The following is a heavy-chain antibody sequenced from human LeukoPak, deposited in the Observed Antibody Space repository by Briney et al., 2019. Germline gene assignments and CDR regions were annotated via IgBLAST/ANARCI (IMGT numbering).Heavy chain of an antibody. V-gene: IGHV3-30-3*01. CDR3: ARDGEQIVVVPAAIPY. Sequence: GSLILSCAASGFTFSSYAMHWVRQAPGKGLEGVAVISYDGSNKYYADSVKGRFTISRDNSKNTLYLQMNSLRAEDTAVYYCARDGEQIVVVPAAIPYWGQGTLVTVSS. J-gene: IGHJ4*02. CDR1: GFTFSSYA. D-gene: IGHD2-2*01. CDR2: ISYDGSNK.